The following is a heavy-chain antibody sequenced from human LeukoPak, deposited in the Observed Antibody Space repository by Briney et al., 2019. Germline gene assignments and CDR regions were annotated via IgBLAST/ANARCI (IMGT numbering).Heavy chain of an antibody. CDR1: GFTFSTYG. CDR2: IWYDGSNK. D-gene: IGHD3-10*01. Sequence: PGRSLRLSCAASGFTFSTYGMHWVRQAPGKGLEWLTDIWYDGSNKYYTDSVKGRFTISRDNSKNTLYLQTSSLRAEDTAVYYCARDSNSYGSGATIDYWGQGTLVTVSS. V-gene: IGHV3-33*01. J-gene: IGHJ4*02. CDR3: ARDSNSYGSGATIDY.